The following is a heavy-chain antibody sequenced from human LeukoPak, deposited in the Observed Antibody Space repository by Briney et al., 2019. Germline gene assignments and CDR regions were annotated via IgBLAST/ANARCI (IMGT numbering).Heavy chain of an antibody. Sequence: GGSLRLSCAASGFTFSNYGMHWVRQAPGKGLEWVAYIRNDGSNNYYEDSAKGRFTISRDNSKNMLYLQMNSLRAEDTAMYFCAKDPGYRDFWGQGTLVTVSS. D-gene: IGHD5-18*01. V-gene: IGHV3-30*02. CDR3: AKDPGYRDF. CDR1: GFTFSNYG. CDR2: IRNDGSNN. J-gene: IGHJ4*02.